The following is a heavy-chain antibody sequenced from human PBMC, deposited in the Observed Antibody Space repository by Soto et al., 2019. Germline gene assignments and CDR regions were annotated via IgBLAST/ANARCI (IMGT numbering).Heavy chain of an antibody. CDR1: GFTFSSYA. CDR2: ISYDGSNK. Sequence: QVQLVEPGGGVVQPGRSLRLSCAASGFTFSSYAMHWVRQAPGKGLEWVAVISYDGSNKYYADSVKGRFTISRDNSKNTLYLQINSLRAEDTAVYYCASYYDLWRCYTDYYYGMDVWGQGTTVTLSS. V-gene: IGHV3-30-3*01. CDR3: ASYYDLWRCYTDYYYGMDV. D-gene: IGHD3-3*01. J-gene: IGHJ6*02.